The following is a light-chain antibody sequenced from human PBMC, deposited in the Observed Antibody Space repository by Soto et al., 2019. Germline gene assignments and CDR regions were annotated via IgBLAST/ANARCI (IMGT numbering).Light chain of an antibody. J-gene: IGLJ1*01. Sequence: QSALTQPAWVSGSPGQSITISCTGTSSDVGGYNYVSWYQQHPGKAPKLMIYDVSNRPSGVSNRFSGSKSGNTAALTISGLQAEDEADYYCSSYTSSSTYAFGTGTKLTVL. CDR2: DVS. CDR3: SSYTSSSTYA. CDR1: SSDVGGYNY. V-gene: IGLV2-14*01.